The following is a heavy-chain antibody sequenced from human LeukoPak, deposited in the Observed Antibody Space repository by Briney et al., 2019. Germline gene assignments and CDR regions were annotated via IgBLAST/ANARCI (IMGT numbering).Heavy chain of an antibody. J-gene: IGHJ3*02. CDR1: GGSISSYY. Sequence: SETLSLTCTVSGGSISSYYWSWIRQPPGKGLEWIGYIYYSGSTNYNPSLKSRVIISVDTSKNQFSLKLSSVTAADTAVYYCASAYYYDSSGYFRDAFDIWGQGTMVTVSS. V-gene: IGHV4-59*01. CDR3: ASAYYYDSSGYFRDAFDI. D-gene: IGHD3-22*01. CDR2: IYYSGST.